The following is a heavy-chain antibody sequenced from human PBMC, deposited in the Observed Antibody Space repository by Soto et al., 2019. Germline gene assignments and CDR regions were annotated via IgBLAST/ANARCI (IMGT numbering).Heavy chain of an antibody. D-gene: IGHD3-9*01. CDR3: ASSNYDILTGPDWFDP. J-gene: IGHJ5*02. CDR1: GGSISSGGYY. V-gene: IGHV4-31*03. Sequence: PSETLSLTCTVSGGSISSGGYYWSWIRQHPGKGPEWIGYIYYSGSTYYNPSLKSRVTISVDTSKNQFSLKLSSVTAADTAVYYCASSNYDILTGPDWFDPWGQGTLVTVSS. CDR2: IYYSGST.